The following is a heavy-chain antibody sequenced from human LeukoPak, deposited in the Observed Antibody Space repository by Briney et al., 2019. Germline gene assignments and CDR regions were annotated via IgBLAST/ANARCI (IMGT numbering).Heavy chain of an antibody. CDR3: ARATAENDH. J-gene: IGHJ4*02. D-gene: IGHD1-14*01. CDR2: LNPKTGGT. Sequence: ASVKVSCKASGYTFTVYYLHWVRQAPGQGLEWMGWLNPKTGGTSYAQKFQGRVTMTRDTSISTVNMELSRLTSDGTAVYYCARATAENDHWGQGTLVTVSS. CDR1: GYTFTVYY. V-gene: IGHV1-2*02.